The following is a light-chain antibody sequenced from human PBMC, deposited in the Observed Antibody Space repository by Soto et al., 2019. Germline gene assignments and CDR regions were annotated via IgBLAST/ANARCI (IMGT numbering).Light chain of an antibody. J-gene: IGLJ2*01. V-gene: IGLV2-14*03. CDR3: TSWTTITTMI. CDR2: DVN. Sequence: QSALTQPASVSGSPGQSITISCTGTSSDIGAYNFVSWYQQHPGKATKLMLYDVNIRPSGVSNRFSGSKSGNTASLTISGLQAEDDADYYCTSWTTITTMIFGGGTKLTVL. CDR1: SSDIGAYNF.